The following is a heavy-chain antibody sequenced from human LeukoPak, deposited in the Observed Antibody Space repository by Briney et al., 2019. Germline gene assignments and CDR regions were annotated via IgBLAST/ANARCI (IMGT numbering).Heavy chain of an antibody. CDR1: GFTFSSYS. CDR2: ISSSSSYI. CDR3: ARAVGAAGIYY. Sequence: GGSLRLSCAASGFTFSSYSMNWVRQAPGKGLEWVSSISSSSSYIYYADSVKGRFTISRDNAKNSLYLQMNSLRVEDTAVYYCARAVGAAGIYYWGQGTLVTVSS. V-gene: IGHV3-21*01. D-gene: IGHD6-13*01. J-gene: IGHJ4*02.